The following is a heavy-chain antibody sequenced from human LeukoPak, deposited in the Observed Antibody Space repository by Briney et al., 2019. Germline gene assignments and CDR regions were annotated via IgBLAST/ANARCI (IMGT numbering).Heavy chain of an antibody. Sequence: SETLSLTCAVYGGSFSGYYWSWIRQPPGKGLEWIGEINHSGSTNYNPSLKSRVTISVDTSKNQFSLKLSSVTAADTAVYYCARRRRRLSIVATILWFDPWGQGTLVTVSS. CDR3: ARRRRRLSIVATILWFDP. J-gene: IGHJ5*02. CDR2: INHSGST. D-gene: IGHD5-12*01. CDR1: GGSFSGYY. V-gene: IGHV4-34*01.